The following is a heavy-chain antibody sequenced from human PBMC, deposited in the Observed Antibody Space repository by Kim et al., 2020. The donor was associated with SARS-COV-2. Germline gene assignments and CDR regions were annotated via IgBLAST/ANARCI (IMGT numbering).Heavy chain of an antibody. CDR1: GFIFSNHW. V-gene: IGHV3-7*03. CDR2: IKQDESEK. J-gene: IGHJ4*02. CDR3: VTTARNDLLVSATFDY. D-gene: IGHD3-10*01. Sequence: GGSLRLSCAASGFIFSNHWMSWVRQAPGKGLEWVANIKQDESEKHYLDSVKGRFTISRDNAKNSLYLQMNSLRAEDTAVYYCVTTARNDLLVSATFDYWGQGTLVTVSS.